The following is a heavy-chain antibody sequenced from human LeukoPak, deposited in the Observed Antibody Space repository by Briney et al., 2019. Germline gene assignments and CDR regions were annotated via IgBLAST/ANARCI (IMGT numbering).Heavy chain of an antibody. Sequence: GGSLRLSCAASGFTFSSYGMHWVRQAPGKGLEWVAVIWYDGSNKYYADSVKGRFTISRDNSKNTLYLQMNSLRAEDTAVYYCARDAKRCCSGGSCLNDYWGQGTLVTVSS. CDR3: ARDAKRCCSGGSCLNDY. J-gene: IGHJ4*02. CDR1: GFTFSSYG. D-gene: IGHD2-15*01. V-gene: IGHV3-33*01. CDR2: IWYDGSNK.